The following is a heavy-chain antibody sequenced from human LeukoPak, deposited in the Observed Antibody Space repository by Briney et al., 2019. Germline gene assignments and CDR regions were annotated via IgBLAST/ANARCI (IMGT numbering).Heavy chain of an antibody. D-gene: IGHD1-1*01. CDR1: GFTFSSYA. J-gene: IGHJ5*02. CDR3: AREGTDR. CDR2: ISSNGGST. V-gene: IGHV3-64*01. Sequence: QPGGSLRLSCAASGFTFSSYAMHWVHQAPGKGLEYVSAISSNGGSTYYANSVKGRFTISRDNSKNTLYLQMGSLRAEDMAVYYCAREGTDRWGQGTLVTVSS.